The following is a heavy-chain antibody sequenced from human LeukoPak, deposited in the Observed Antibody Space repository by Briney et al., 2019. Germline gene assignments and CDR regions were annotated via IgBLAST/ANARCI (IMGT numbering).Heavy chain of an antibody. Sequence: PGGALRLSCAASGFTFSGYYMTWVRQAPGKGLGGGSYICSSGITIYYADSVKGRFTISRDNAKKSLYLEMNSLRAVDTAVYYCARDQYGLGYGSLFDYWGQGTLVTVSS. D-gene: IGHD3-10*01. CDR1: GFTFSGYY. CDR2: ICSSGITI. J-gene: IGHJ4*02. CDR3: ARDQYGLGYGSLFDY. V-gene: IGHV3-11*01.